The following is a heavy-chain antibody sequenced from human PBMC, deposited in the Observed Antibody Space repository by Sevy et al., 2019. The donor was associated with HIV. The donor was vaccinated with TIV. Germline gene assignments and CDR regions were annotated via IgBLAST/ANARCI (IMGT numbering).Heavy chain of an antibody. CDR3: ATLASGGAHFDY. CDR2: ISSSSSYI. J-gene: IGHJ4*02. Sequence: GGSLRLSCAASGFTFSSYSMNWVRQAPGKGLEWVSSISSSSSYIYYADSVKGRLTISRDNAKNSLYLQMNSLRAEDTAVYYCATLASGGAHFDYWGQGTLVTVSS. CDR1: GFTFSSYS. V-gene: IGHV3-21*01. D-gene: IGHD6-13*01.